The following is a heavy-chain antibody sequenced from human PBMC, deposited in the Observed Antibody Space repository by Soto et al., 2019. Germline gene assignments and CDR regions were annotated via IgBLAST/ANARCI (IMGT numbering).Heavy chain of an antibody. J-gene: IGHJ5*02. CDR3: ARDSDTFFDSGWFDP. Sequence: LSLTCTVSGGSISSYYWSWIRQPAGKGLEWIGRIYTSGSTNYNPSLKSRVTMSVDTSKNQFSLKLSSVTAADTAVYYCARDSDTFFDSGWFDPWGQGTLVTVSS. D-gene: IGHD3-3*02. CDR2: IYTSGST. CDR1: GGSISSYY. V-gene: IGHV4-4*07.